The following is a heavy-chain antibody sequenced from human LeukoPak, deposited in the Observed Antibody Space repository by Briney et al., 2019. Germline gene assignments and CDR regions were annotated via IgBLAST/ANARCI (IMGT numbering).Heavy chain of an antibody. V-gene: IGHV4-34*01. CDR1: GGSFSGYY. CDR3: ARGGAYSSSLYARFDP. Sequence: ASETLSLTCAVYGGSFSGYYWNWIRQPPGKGLEWIGEITHSGSTNHNPSLKSRVTMSVDTSKNQFSLKLNSVTAADTAVYYCARGGAYSSSLYARFDPWGQGTLVTVSS. D-gene: IGHD6-13*01. J-gene: IGHJ5*02. CDR2: ITHSGST.